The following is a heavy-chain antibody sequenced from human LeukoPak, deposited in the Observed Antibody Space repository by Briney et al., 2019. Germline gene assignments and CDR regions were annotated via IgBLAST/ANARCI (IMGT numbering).Heavy chain of an antibody. CDR3: VTGDPIWFDP. J-gene: IGHJ5*02. CDR2: VTSGGGHI. Sequence: GGSLRLSCAASGFSFSNYAMSWVRRAPGNGLEWVSGVTSGGGHIYYADFVKGRFTISRDDSKNTLFLQMDSLRVEDTAVYYCVTGDPIWFDPWGQGTLVTVSS. V-gene: IGHV3-23*01. D-gene: IGHD3-10*01. CDR1: GFSFSNYA.